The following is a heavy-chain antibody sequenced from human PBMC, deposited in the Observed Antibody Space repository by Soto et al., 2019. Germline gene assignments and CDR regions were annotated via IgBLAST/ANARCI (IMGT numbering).Heavy chain of an antibody. CDR3: ARDKDREQLGGNYYYTLDV. CDR2: IIPIFRTP. V-gene: IGHV1-69*13. CDR1: GDTFDTFA. J-gene: IGHJ6*02. D-gene: IGHD1-1*01. Sequence: SVKVSCKASGDTFDTFAISWVRQAPGQGLEWMGGIIPIFRTPDYGQKFQGRVTITADESTSTAYMELSSLRSEDTAVYYCARDKDREQLGGNYYYTLDVWGQGTTVTVSS.